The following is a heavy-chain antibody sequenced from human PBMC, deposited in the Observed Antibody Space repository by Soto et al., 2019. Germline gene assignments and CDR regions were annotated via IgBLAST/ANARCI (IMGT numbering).Heavy chain of an antibody. CDR2: TYYSGRT. V-gene: IGHV4-39*01. CDR1: SGAISSGSYF. CDR3: ERLMTASRLTTFYFYGMDI. D-gene: IGHD4-4*01. Sequence: SETWSLGCTFSSGAISSGSYFWGWIRQPEGRGREWLGSTYYSGRTYYNPSLKSRVTISVDTYKNQFSLKLSSVTPAAPAEYYCERLMTASRLTTFYFYGMDIWGQGATIT. J-gene: IGHJ6*02.